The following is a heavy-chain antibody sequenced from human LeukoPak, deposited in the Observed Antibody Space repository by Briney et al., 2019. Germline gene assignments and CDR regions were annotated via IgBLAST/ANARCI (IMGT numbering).Heavy chain of an antibody. CDR1: GGSVSSASYY. CDR3: ARGPPYIVVVTAIGFFDY. CDR2: IYASGNT. Sequence: SETLSLTCTVSGGSVSSASYYWTWIRQPPGKGLEWIGYIYASGNTNYNPSLKSRVTISEDTSKNQFSLKLISVTAADTAVYYCARGPPYIVVVTAIGFFDYWGQGTLVTVSS. J-gene: IGHJ4*02. D-gene: IGHD2-21*02. V-gene: IGHV4-61*01.